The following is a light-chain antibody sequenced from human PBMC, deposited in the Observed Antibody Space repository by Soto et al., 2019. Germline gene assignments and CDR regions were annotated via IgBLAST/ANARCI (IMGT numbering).Light chain of an antibody. J-gene: IGLJ1*01. CDR2: DVR. Sequence: QSVLTQPASLSGSLARPTTISCTGTRREVGGYNYVSWYQQHPGKAPKLMIYDVRNRPSGVFNRFSGSKSVNTASLTISGLQAEDEADYYCSSYTTISTYVFGTGTKVTVL. CDR3: SSYTTISTYV. CDR1: RREVGGYNY. V-gene: IGLV2-14*01.